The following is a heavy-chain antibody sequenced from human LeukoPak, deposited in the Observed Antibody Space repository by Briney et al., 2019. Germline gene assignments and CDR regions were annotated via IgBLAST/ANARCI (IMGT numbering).Heavy chain of an antibody. D-gene: IGHD2-8*02. Sequence: PGGSLRLSCAASGFTFSHYGMSWVRQAPGKGLEWVSAISGSGYSTYYADSVKGRFTISRDNSKNTLYLQMNSLRAEDTAVYYCAKSGGTSLGNFDYWGQGTLVTVSS. CDR1: GFTFSHYG. V-gene: IGHV3-23*01. CDR3: AKSGGTSLGNFDY. J-gene: IGHJ4*02. CDR2: ISGSGYST.